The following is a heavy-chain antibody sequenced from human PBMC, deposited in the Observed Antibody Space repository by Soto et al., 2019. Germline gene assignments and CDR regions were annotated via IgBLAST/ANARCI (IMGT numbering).Heavy chain of an antibody. V-gene: IGHV1-69*01. CDR2: IIPIFGTA. J-gene: IGHJ4*02. Sequence: QVQLVQAGAEVKKPGSSVKVSCKASGGTFSSYAISWVRQAPGQGLEWMGGIIPIFGTANYAQKFQGRVTITSDESTSQAYMELSSLRSDDTAVYYCARVKGMDTIDGYFDYWGQGTMVTVSS. CDR3: ARVKGMDTIDGYFDY. D-gene: IGHD5-18*01. CDR1: GGTFSSYA.